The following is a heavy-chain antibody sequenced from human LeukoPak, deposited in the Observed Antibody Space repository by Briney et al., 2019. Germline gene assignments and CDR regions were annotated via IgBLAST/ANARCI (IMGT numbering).Heavy chain of an antibody. J-gene: IGHJ6*02. CDR3: AKGTGITIFGYGMDV. CDR2: ISGSGGRT. CDR1: GFTFSSYA. D-gene: IGHD3-3*01. Sequence: GGSLRLSCAASGFTFSSYAMTWVRQTPGKGLEWASTISGSGGRTDYADSVKGRFTVSRDKSKNTLYLQMNSLRAEDTAVYYCAKGTGITIFGYGMDVWGQGTTVTVSS. V-gene: IGHV3-23*01.